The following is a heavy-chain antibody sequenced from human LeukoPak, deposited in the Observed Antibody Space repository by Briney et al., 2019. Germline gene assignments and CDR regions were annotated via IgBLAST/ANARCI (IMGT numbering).Heavy chain of an antibody. CDR3: AGEVRGVPYFLDY. J-gene: IGHJ4*02. D-gene: IGHD3-10*01. CDR2: ISGSGGSA. Sequence: PGGSLRLSCAASGFTFSSYAMSWVRQAPGKGLEWISSISGSGGSAYYADSVKGRFTVSRDNSKNTLYLQMNSLRAEDTAVYYCAGEVRGVPYFLDYWGQGTLVTVSS. V-gene: IGHV3-23*01. CDR1: GFTFSSYA.